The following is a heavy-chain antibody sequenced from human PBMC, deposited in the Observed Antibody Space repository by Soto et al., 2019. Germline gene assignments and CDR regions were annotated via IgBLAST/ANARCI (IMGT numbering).Heavy chain of an antibody. CDR2: INSDGSST. V-gene: IGHV3-74*01. Sequence: GGSLRLSCAASGFTFSSYWMHWVRQAPGKGLVWVSRINSDGSSTSYADSVKGRFTISRDNAKNTLYLHMNSLRAEDTAVYYCARDQFRLPFDYWGQGTLVTVSS. J-gene: IGHJ4*02. CDR3: ARDQFRLPFDY. D-gene: IGHD4-17*01. CDR1: GFTFSSYW.